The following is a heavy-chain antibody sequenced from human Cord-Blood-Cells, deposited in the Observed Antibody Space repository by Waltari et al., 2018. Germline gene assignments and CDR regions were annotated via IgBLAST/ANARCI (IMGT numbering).Heavy chain of an antibody. CDR3: ARAWGYTIHAFDI. D-gene: IGHD5-12*01. CDR1: GYTFTSYD. V-gene: IGHV1-8*01. CDR2: RNPNSDNR. Sequence: QVQLVQSGAEVKKPGASVKVSCKASGYTFTSYDINWVRQATGQGLEWMGCRNPNSDNRDYAQKLQGRGTMTRNTSISTAYMQLSSLRSEDTAVYYCARAWGYTIHAFDIWGQGTMVTVSS. J-gene: IGHJ3*02.